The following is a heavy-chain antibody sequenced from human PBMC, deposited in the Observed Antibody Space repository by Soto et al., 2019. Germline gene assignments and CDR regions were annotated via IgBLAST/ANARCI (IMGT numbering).Heavy chain of an antibody. CDR2: IWFDGSNK. J-gene: IGHJ6*02. Sequence: LRHSCAESGFAFRSSGMHWVRQAPGKGLEWVAVIWFDGSNKYYADSVKGRFTISRDNSNNTLYVQMNSLRAGDTAVYYCARQHRDILTGLRWNGMDACGQGTTVTVSS. CDR3: ARQHRDILTGLRWNGMDA. D-gene: IGHD3-9*01. CDR1: GFAFRSSG. V-gene: IGHV3-33*01.